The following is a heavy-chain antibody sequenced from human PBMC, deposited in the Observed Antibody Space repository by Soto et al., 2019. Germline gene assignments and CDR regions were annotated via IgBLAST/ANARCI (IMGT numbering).Heavy chain of an antibody. V-gene: IGHV3-48*01. Sequence: EEQLVESGGGLVQPGGSLRLSCAASGFSFSSHIMYWVRQAPGKGLEWVSSINSGSTTIYYADSVQGRFTISRDNAKNALYLQMNSLIADGTAVYYCLNGDDYGGQGTLVTVSS. J-gene: IGHJ4*02. CDR1: GFSFSSHI. CDR2: INSGSTTI. CDR3: LNGDDY. D-gene: IGHD4-17*01.